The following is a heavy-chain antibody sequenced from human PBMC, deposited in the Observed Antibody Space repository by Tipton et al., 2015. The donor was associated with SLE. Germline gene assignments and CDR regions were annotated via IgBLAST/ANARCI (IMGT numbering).Heavy chain of an antibody. CDR3: ATGTFDY. D-gene: IGHD1-14*01. J-gene: IGHJ4*02. V-gene: IGHV3-23*01. CDR1: GFTFNNYG. CDR2: ISGSGGST. Sequence: GSLRLSCAASGFTFNNYGMSWVRQAPGKGLEWVSAISGSGGSTYYADSVKGRFTISRDNSKNTLYLQMNSLRAEDTAVYYCATGTFDYWGQGTLVTVSS.